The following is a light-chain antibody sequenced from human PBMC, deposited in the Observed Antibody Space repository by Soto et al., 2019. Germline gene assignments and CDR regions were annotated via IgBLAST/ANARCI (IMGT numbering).Light chain of an antibody. CDR3: QQRSNWPPLT. CDR1: QKISSY. J-gene: IGKJ4*01. Sequence: EIVLTQSPGTLSLPPGERATLSCRASQKISSYLAWYQQKPGQAPRLLIYDASNRATGIPARFSGSGSGTDFTLTIRSLEPEDFAVYYCQQRSNWPPLTFGGGTKVEIK. V-gene: IGKV3-11*01. CDR2: DAS.